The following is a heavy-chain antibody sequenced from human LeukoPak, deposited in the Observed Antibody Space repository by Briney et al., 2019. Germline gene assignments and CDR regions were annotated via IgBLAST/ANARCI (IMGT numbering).Heavy chain of an antibody. J-gene: IGHJ1*01. Sequence: SETLSLTCAVYGGSFSGYYWSWIRQPPGKGLAWIGEINHSGSTNYNPSLKSRVTISVDTSKNQFSLKLSSVTAADTAVYYCARTRSIAAAGGEYFQHWGQGTLVTVSS. D-gene: IGHD6-13*01. CDR2: INHSGST. CDR3: ARTRSIAAAGGEYFQH. V-gene: IGHV4-34*01. CDR1: GGSFSGYY.